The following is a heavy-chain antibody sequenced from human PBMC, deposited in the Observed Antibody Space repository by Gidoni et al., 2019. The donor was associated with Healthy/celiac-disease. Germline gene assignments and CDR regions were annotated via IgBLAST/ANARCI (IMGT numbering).Heavy chain of an antibody. D-gene: IGHD2-21*02. Sequence: QVQLVESGGGLVKPGGSLRLSCAASGFTFSDYYMSWIRQAPGKGLEWVSYISSSSSYTNYAESVKGRFTISRDNAKNSLYLQMNSLRAEDTAVYYCARAPYCGGDCTLSAFDIWGQGTMVTVSS. CDR1: GFTFSDYY. J-gene: IGHJ3*02. CDR3: ARAPYCGGDCTLSAFDI. CDR2: ISSSSSYT. V-gene: IGHV3-11*05.